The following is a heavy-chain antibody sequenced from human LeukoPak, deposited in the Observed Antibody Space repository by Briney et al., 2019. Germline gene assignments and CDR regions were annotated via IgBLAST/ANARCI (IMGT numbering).Heavy chain of an antibody. V-gene: IGHV3-73*01. Sequence: GGSLRLSCAASGFTFSGSAMHWVRQASGKGLEWVGRIRSKASSYATAYAASVKGRFTISRDDSKNTAYLQMNSLKTEDTAVYYCTTFGGVIVTTKNDYWGQGTLVTVSS. CDR2: IRSKASSYAT. CDR1: GFTFSGSA. J-gene: IGHJ4*02. CDR3: TTFGGVIVTTKNDY. D-gene: IGHD3-16*02.